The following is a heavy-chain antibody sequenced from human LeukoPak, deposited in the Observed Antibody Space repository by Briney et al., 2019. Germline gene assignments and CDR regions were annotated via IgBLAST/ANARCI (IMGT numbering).Heavy chain of an antibody. CDR1: GFTFSLYA. Sequence: GGSLRLSCAASGFTFSLYAMSWVRQTPGKGLEWMSTISGSGDNTYYAESVKGRFTISRDNSRNTLYLRIKSLRAEDTAMYYCARQDWLGDRYYFDSWGQGTLVTVSS. V-gene: IGHV3-23*01. D-gene: IGHD3-9*01. CDR3: ARQDWLGDRYYFDS. J-gene: IGHJ4*02. CDR2: ISGSGDNT.